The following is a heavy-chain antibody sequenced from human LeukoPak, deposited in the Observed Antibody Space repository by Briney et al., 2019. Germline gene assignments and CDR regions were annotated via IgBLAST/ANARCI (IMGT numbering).Heavy chain of an antibody. CDR2: INHSGTT. CDR3: ATEGLAGTGTQWHPVDI. Sequence: SETLSLTCAVSGGPFRGDHWSWIRQPPGKGPEWIGEINHSGTTNYSPSLKSRLTIAVDTSKNQFSLNLSSVTAADTAVYYCATEGLAGTGTQWHPVDIWGQGTMVTSSS. CDR1: GGPFRGDH. D-gene: IGHD6-13*01. V-gene: IGHV4-34*01. J-gene: IGHJ3*02.